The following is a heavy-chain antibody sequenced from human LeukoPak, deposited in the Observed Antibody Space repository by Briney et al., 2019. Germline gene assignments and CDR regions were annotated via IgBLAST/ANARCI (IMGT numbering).Heavy chain of an antibody. V-gene: IGHV3-23*01. J-gene: IGHJ2*01. Sequence: PGGSLRLSCAASGFTFSSSAMSWVRQVPGKGLEWVSGISASGGSTSYADSVRGRFTISRDNSKNTLYVQMNSLRDEDTAVYYCARVSSGEGFDLWGRGTLVTVSS. CDR3: ARVSSGEGFDL. D-gene: IGHD4-17*01. CDR1: GFTFSSSA. CDR2: ISASGGST.